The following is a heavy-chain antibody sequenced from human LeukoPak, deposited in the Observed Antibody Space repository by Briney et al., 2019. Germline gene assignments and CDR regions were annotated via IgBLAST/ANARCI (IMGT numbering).Heavy chain of an antibody. J-gene: IGHJ4*02. D-gene: IGHD4-23*01. CDR3: ARVGGIAVRVEFDY. Sequence: QTLSLTCTVSGGSITTTGSSSIRQPPGKGLEWSGYVYYSGSANYNPSLQSRVTMSVDTSKNQFSLQLSSVTAADTAVYYGARVGGIAVRVEFDYWGQGTLVTVSS. V-gene: IGHV4-59*01. CDR2: VYYSGSA. CDR1: GGSITTTG.